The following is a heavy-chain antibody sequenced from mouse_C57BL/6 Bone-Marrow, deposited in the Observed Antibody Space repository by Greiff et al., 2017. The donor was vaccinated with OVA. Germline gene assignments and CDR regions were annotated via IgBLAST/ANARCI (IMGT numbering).Heavy chain of an antibody. CDR2: IPHSGET. Sequence: VQLVESGPGLVKPSQSLFLTCSITGFPITSGYYWIWIRQSPGKPLEWMGYIPHSGETFYNPSLQSPISITRETSKNQFFLQLNSVTTEDTAMYYCAGDRGGPPWFAYWGQGTLVTVSA. J-gene: IGHJ3*01. CDR1: GFPITSGYY. D-gene: IGHD3-3*01. V-gene: IGHV12-3*01. CDR3: AGDRGGPPWFAY.